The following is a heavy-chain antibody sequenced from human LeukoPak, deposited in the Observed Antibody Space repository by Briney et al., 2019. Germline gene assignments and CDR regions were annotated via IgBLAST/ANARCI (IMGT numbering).Heavy chain of an antibody. V-gene: IGHV1-18*04. J-gene: IGHJ5*02. CDR3: ARDQVDTAMGT. Sequence: ASVKVSCKASGYTFTGYYMHWVRQAPGQGLEWMGWISAYNGNTNYAQKLQGRVTMTTDTSTSTAYMELRSLRSDDTAVYYCARDQVDTAMGTWGQGTLVTVSS. CDR1: GYTFTGYY. D-gene: IGHD5-18*01. CDR2: ISAYNGNT.